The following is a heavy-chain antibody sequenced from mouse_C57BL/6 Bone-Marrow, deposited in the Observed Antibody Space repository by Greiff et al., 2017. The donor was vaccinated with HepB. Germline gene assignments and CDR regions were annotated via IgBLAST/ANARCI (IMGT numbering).Heavy chain of an antibody. J-gene: IGHJ3*01. CDR2: IYPGSGST. CDR3: ARSENLLRAWFAY. D-gene: IGHD1-1*01. V-gene: IGHV1-55*01. CDR1: GYTFTSYW. Sequence: QVQLQQSGAELVKPGASVKMSCKASGYTFTSYWITWVKQRPGQGLEWIGDIYPGSGSTNYNEKFKSKATLTVDTSSSTAYMQLRSLTSEDSAVYYCARSENLLRAWFAYWGQGTLVTVSA.